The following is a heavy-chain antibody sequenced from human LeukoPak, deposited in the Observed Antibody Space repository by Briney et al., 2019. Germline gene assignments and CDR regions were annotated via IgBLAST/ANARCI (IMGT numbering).Heavy chain of an antibody. CDR2: ISAYKGNT. V-gene: IGHV1-18*01. CDR1: GYTFTSYG. J-gene: IGHJ4*02. Sequence: ASVKVSCKASGYTFTSYGISWVRQAPGQELEWMGGISAYKGNTNYAQKLQGRVTMTTDTSRSTAYMELGSQCSDDPALYYCARWPGPRWFGDYYFDYWGQGTLVTVSS. D-gene: IGHD3-10*01. CDR3: ARWPGPRWFGDYYFDY.